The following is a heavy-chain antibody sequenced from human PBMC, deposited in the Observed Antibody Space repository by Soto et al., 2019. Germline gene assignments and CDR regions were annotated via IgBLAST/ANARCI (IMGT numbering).Heavy chain of an antibody. CDR3: AKDGEYSSSTEKLYYYYYMDV. V-gene: IGHV3-30*18. D-gene: IGHD6-6*01. CDR1: GFTFSSYV. Sequence: PGGSLRLSCAASGFTFSSYVMHWVRQAPGKGLEWVAVISYDGSNKYYADSVKGRFTISRDNSKNTLYLQMNSLRAEDTAVYYCAKDGEYSSSTEKLYYYYYMDVWGKGTTVTVSS. CDR2: ISYDGSNK. J-gene: IGHJ6*03.